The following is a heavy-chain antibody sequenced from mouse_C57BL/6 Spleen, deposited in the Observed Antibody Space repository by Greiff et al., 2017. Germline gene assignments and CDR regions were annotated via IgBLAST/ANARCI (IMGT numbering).Heavy chain of an antibody. CDR3: ARDNYYGSSPQFDY. V-gene: IGHV1-53*01. D-gene: IGHD1-1*01. J-gene: IGHJ2*01. Sequence: QVQLQQPGTELVKPGASVKLSCKASGYTFTSYWMHWVKQRPGKGLEWIGNINPSNGGTNYNEKFKSKATLTVDKSSSTAYMQLSSRTSEDSAVYYCARDNYYGSSPQFDYWGQGTTLTVSS. CDR1: GYTFTSYW. CDR2: INPSNGGT.